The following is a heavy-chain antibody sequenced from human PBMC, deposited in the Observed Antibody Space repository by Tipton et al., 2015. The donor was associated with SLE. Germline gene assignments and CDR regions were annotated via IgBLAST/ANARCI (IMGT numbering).Heavy chain of an antibody. D-gene: IGHD3-10*01. Sequence: TLSLTCAVYGGSFSGYYWSWIRPPPGKGLEWIGESNPSGNTNYNPSLKSRVTIFVDMSKNQLSLKMTSVTAADSAVYFCARDFGSYYGSGKDWYFDLWGRDTLVTVSS. J-gene: IGHJ2*01. CDR1: GGSFSGYY. CDR3: ARDFGSYYGSGKDWYFDL. CDR2: SNPSGNT. V-gene: IGHV4-34*01.